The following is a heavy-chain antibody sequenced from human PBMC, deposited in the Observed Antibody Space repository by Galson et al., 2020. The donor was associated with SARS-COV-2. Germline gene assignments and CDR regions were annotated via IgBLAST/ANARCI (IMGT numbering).Heavy chain of an antibody. J-gene: IGHJ4*02. Sequence: SQTLSLTCTVSGGSIRSSTYYWGWIRQPPGKGLEWIGSIYYSGSTYYNPSLKSRVTISVDTSKNQFSLKLSSVTAADTAVYYCASTYSYGYEYYFDYWGQGTLVTVSS. D-gene: IGHD5-18*01. CDR3: ASTYSYGYEYYFDY. CDR1: GGSIRSSTYY. V-gene: IGHV4-39*01. CDR2: IYYSGST.